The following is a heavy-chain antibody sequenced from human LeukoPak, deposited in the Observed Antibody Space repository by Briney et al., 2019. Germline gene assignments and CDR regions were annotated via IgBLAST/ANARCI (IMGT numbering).Heavy chain of an antibody. D-gene: IGHD6-19*01. J-gene: IGHJ4*02. V-gene: IGHV4-39*07. CDR2: IYYSGST. Sequence: PSETLSLTCSVSGGSITSSSHYWGWIRQSPEKGLEWIGSIYYSGSTYYNPSLNSRVTISVDTSKNQFSLKLSSVTAADTAVYYCARLTPAQGWYVSYWGQGTLVTVSS. CDR1: GGSITSSSHY. CDR3: ARLTPAQGWYVSY.